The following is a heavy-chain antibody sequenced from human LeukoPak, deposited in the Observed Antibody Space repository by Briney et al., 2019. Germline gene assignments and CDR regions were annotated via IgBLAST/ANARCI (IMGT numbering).Heavy chain of an antibody. Sequence: SETLSLTRTVSGGSIGTYYWSWVRQSPGKGLGWIGYIYVTGNRYNPYLPSRVTISVDTSRSQFFLKMSSVTAADTAVYYCARHIGGGIEDMGVWGKGTKVTVSS. V-gene: IGHV4-59*08. J-gene: IGHJ6*03. D-gene: IGHD3-16*02. CDR3: ARHIGGGIEDMGV. CDR2: IYVTGN. CDR1: GGSIGTYY.